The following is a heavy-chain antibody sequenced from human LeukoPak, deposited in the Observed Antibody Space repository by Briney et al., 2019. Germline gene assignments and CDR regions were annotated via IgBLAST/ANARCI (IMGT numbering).Heavy chain of an antibody. CDR3: ARAFMVRAYMDV. Sequence: PMASVKVSCKASGYTFTGYYMHWVRQAPGQGLEWMGWINPNSGGTNYAQKFQGRVTMTRDTSISTAYMELSRLRSDDTAVYYCARAFMVRAYMDVWGKGTTVTVSS. J-gene: IGHJ6*03. CDR2: INPNSGGT. D-gene: IGHD3-10*01. V-gene: IGHV1-2*02. CDR1: GYTFTGYY.